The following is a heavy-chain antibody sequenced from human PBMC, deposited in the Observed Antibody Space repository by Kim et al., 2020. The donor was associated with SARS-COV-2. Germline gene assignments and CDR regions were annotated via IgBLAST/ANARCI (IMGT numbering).Heavy chain of an antibody. J-gene: IGHJ6*02. V-gene: IGHV1-24*01. CDR3: ATDHSITMVRGVSYYYYSMDV. D-gene: IGHD3-10*01. Sequence: ASVKVSCKVSGYTLTELSMHWVRQAPGKGLEWMGGFDPEDGETIYAQKFQGRVTMTEDTSTDTAYMELSSLRSEDTAVYYCATDHSITMVRGVSYYYYSMDVWGQGTTVTVSS. CDR2: FDPEDGET. CDR1: GYTLTELS.